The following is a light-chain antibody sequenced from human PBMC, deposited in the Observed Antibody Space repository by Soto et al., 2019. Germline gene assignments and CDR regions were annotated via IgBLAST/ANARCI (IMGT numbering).Light chain of an antibody. J-gene: IGKJ4*01. Sequence: IHLTQTPSSLSASVGYIFTITCRASQGISSFLAWYQQKPGKAPKLLIYAASSLQSGVPSRLSGSGFGTDFTLTITSMKPEDFATYYCQQVESYPSTFGGGTKV. V-gene: IGKV1-9*01. CDR3: QQVESYPST. CDR2: AAS. CDR1: QGISSF.